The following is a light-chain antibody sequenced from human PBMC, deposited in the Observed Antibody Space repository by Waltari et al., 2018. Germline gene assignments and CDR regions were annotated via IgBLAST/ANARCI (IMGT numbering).Light chain of an antibody. CDR2: KTS. CDR3: HQYNSYSTWT. Sequence: DIQMTQSPSTLSASVGDRVSITCRASQTIGTSLAWYQQKPGRPPKLLIYKTSRLDSGVPSRFSGSGSGTEFTPTISSLQPDDFATYYCHQYNSYSTWTFGQGTKVEIK. V-gene: IGKV1-5*03. J-gene: IGKJ1*01. CDR1: QTIGTS.